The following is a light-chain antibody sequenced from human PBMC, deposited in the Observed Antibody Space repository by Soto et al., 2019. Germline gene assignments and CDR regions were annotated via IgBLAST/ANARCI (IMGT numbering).Light chain of an antibody. Sequence: DIQMTQSPPTLSASVGYRVTITCRASQSISSWLAWCQQKPGQAPKLLIYDASNLQRGVPSRFSGSGSGTEVTLTISSLQPDDFATYYCQQYNSYSVTVAEGTKVDIK. CDR3: QQYNSYSVT. CDR2: DAS. J-gene: IGKJ1*01. CDR1: QSISSW. V-gene: IGKV1-5*01.